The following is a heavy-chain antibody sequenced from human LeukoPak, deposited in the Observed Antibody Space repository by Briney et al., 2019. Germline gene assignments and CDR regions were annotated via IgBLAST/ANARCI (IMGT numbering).Heavy chain of an antibody. CDR1: GFTFSDHY. V-gene: IGHV3-33*08. J-gene: IGHJ4*02. CDR3: ARQHCSGGDCYFFD. Sequence: PGGSLRLSCAASGFTFSDHYMDWVRQAPGKGLEWVALIWYDGNNKYYADSVKGRFTISRDNSKNTLYLQLNSLRAEDTAVYYCARQHCSGGDCYFFDWGQGTLVTVSS. CDR2: IWYDGNNK. D-gene: IGHD2-15*01.